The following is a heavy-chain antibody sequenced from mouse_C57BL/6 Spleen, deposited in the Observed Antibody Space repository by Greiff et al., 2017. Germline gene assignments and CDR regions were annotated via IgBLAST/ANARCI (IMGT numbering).Heavy chain of an antibody. V-gene: IGHV2-9-1*01. J-gene: IGHJ1*03. Sequence: VQVVESGPGLVAPSQSLSITCTVSGFSLTSYAISWVRQPPGKGLEWLGVIWTGGGTNYNSALKSRLSISKDNSKSQVFLKMNSLQTDDTARYYCARSLYGYDGWYFDVWGTGTTVTVSS. CDR3: ARSLYGYDGWYFDV. D-gene: IGHD2-2*01. CDR1: GFSLTSYA. CDR2: IWTGGGT.